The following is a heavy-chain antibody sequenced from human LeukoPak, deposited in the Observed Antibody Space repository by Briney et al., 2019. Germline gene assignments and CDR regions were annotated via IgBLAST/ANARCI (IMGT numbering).Heavy chain of an antibody. J-gene: IGHJ5*02. CDR3: ARVVGGYDILTGYNNWFDP. CDR2: IYSGGST. D-gene: IGHD3-9*01. CDR1: GFSFDDYG. Sequence: GGSLRLSCAASGFSFDDYGMSWVRQAPGKGLEWVSVIYSGGSTYYADSVKGRFTISRDNSKNTLYLQMNSLRAEDTAVYYRARVVGGYDILTGYNNWFDPWGQGTLVTVSS. V-gene: IGHV3-66*01.